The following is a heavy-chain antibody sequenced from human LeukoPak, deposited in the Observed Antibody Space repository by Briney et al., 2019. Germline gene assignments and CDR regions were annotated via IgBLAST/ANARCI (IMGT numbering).Heavy chain of an antibody. Sequence: SETPSLTCTVSGGSISSYYWSWIRQPPGKGLEWIGYIYYSGSTNYNPSLKSRVTISVDTSKNQFSLKLSSVTAADTAVYYCARHGDWDYYGSGSSPFDYWGQGTLVTVSS. CDR3: ARHGDWDYYGSGSSPFDY. D-gene: IGHD3-10*01. CDR2: IYYSGST. V-gene: IGHV4-59*08. J-gene: IGHJ4*02. CDR1: GGSISSYY.